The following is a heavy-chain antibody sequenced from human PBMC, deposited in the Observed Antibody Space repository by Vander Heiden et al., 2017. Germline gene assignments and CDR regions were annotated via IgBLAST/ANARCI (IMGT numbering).Heavy chain of an antibody. D-gene: IGHD1-26*01. CDR3: ASGVVGARGGY. CDR2: INSDGSST. Sequence: EVQLVESGGGLVQPGESLRLSCDASGCTFSSYWMHGVRQAPGKGLVWVSRINSDGSSTSYADSVKGRFTISRDNAKNTLYLQMNSLRAEDTAVYYCASGVVGARGGYWGQGTLVTVSS. J-gene: IGHJ4*02. CDR1: GCTFSSYW. V-gene: IGHV3-74*01.